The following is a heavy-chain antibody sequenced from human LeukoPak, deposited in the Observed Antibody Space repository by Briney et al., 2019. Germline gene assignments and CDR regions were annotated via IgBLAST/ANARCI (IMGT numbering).Heavy chain of an antibody. CDR3: ARDVVGNLVGAFDI. J-gene: IGHJ3*02. CDR2: TRNKANSYTT. D-gene: IGHD1-7*01. Sequence: GGSLRLSCAASGFTFSDHYMDWVRQAPGKGLEWVGRTRNKANSYTTEYAASVKGRFTISRDDSKNSLYLQVNSLRAEDTTVYYCARDVVGNLVGAFDIWGQGAMVSVSS. CDR1: GFTFSDHY. V-gene: IGHV3-72*01.